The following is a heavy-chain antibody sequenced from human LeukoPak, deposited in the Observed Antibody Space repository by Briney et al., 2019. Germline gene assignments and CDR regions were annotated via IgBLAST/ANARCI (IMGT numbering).Heavy chain of an antibody. CDR3: AREGYSGSYYRWFDP. D-gene: IGHD1-26*01. Sequence: SQTLSLTCTVSGGSISSGGYYWSWIRQPPGKGLEWIGYIYHSGSTYYNPSLKSRVTISVDTSKNQFSLKLSSVTAADTAVYYCAREGYSGSYYRWFDPWGQGTLVTVSS. J-gene: IGHJ5*02. V-gene: IGHV4-30-2*01. CDR1: GGSISSGGYY. CDR2: IYHSGST.